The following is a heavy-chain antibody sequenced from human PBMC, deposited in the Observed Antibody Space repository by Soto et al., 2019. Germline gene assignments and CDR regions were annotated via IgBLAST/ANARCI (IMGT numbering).Heavy chain of an antibody. CDR1: GGSISNYY. D-gene: IGHD3-10*01. V-gene: IGHV4-59*01. J-gene: IGHJ6*03. Sequence: PSETLSLTCTVSGGSISNYYWSWIRQPPGKGLEWIGYIYYSGSTNYNPSLKSRVTISEDTSKNQFSMKLSSVTAADTAVYYCARVARGVGYYYYYYMDVWGKRTTVTVSS. CDR2: IYYSGST. CDR3: ARVARGVGYYYYYYMDV.